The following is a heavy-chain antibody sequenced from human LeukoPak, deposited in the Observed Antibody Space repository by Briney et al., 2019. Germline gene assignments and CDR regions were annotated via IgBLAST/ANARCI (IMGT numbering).Heavy chain of an antibody. D-gene: IGHD3-3*01. Sequence: ASVKVSCKASGYTFNSYGICWVRQAPGQGLECIGWIDPSNGNIKYAEKLQGRVTMTTDTYTSTAYMDLRSLRSDDTAVYYCARDGVSGHFDYWGRGTLVTVSS. V-gene: IGHV1-18*01. J-gene: IGHJ4*01. CDR3: ARDGVSGHFDY. CDR2: IDPSNGNI. CDR1: GYTFNSYG.